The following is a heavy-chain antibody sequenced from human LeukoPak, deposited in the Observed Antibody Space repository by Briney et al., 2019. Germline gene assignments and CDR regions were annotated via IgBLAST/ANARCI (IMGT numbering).Heavy chain of an antibody. CDR1: GVSFSGYY. V-gene: IGHV4-34*01. CDR3: ARGRRGYSYGQNWFDP. J-gene: IGHJ5*02. Sequence: SETLSLTCAVYGVSFSGYYWSWLRQPPGKGLEWIGEINHSGSTNYNPSLKSRVTISVDTSKNQFSLKLSSVTAADTAVYYCARGRRGYSYGQNWFDPWGQGTLVTVSS. CDR2: INHSGST. D-gene: IGHD5-18*01.